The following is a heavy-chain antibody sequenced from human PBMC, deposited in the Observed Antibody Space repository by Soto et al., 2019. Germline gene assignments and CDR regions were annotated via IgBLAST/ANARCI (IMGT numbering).Heavy chain of an antibody. V-gene: IGHV3-30-3*01. J-gene: IGHJ3*02. CDR1: GFTLSSYA. CDR3: ARAAFTGDFDI. CDR2: ISYDGSNK. Sequence: QVQLVESGGGVVQPGRSLRLSCAASGFTLSSYAMHWVRQAPGKGLEWVAVISYDGSNKYYADSVKGRFTISRDNYTNTLYLQMNSLRADDTAVYYCARAAFTGDFDIWGQGTMVTVSS. D-gene: IGHD3-3*02.